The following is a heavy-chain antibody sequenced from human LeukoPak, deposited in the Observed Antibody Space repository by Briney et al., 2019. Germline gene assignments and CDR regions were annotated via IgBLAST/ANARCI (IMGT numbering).Heavy chain of an antibody. CDR1: GFTFDGYA. CDR2: ISYNSGSI. V-gene: IGHV3-9*01. J-gene: IGHJ3*02. Sequence: PGRSLRLSCAASGFTFDGYAMRWVRHAPGKGLEWVSGISYNSGSIGYADSVKGRFTISRDNAKNSLYLQMNSLRAEDTALYYCAKAGYYDSSGYPSLHAFDIWGQGTMVTVSS. CDR3: AKAGYYDSSGYPSLHAFDI. D-gene: IGHD3-22*01.